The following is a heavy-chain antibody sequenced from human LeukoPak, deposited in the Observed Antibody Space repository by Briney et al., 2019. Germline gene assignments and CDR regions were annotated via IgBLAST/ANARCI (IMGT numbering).Heavy chain of an antibody. J-gene: IGHJ4*02. CDR3: ARQETWERSALIDY. CDR1: GGSFSGYY. CDR2: ISTSGST. Sequence: SETLSLTCAVYGGSFSGYYWSWIRQPAGKGLESIGHISTSGSTNYNPSLKSRVTMSVDTSKNQFSLKLSSVTAADTAVYYCARQETWERSALIDYWGQGTLVTVSS. V-gene: IGHV4-59*10. D-gene: IGHD1-1*01.